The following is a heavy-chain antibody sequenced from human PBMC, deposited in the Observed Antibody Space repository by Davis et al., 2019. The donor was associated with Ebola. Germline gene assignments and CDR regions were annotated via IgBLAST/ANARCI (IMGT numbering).Heavy chain of an antibody. D-gene: IGHD1-7*01. CDR2: ISYDGSNK. CDR3: ARRPSITGTKGWFDP. J-gene: IGHJ5*02. V-gene: IGHV3-30*03. CDR1: GFTFSSYG. Sequence: PGGSLRLSCAASGFTFSSYGMHWVRQAPGKGLEWVAVISYDGSNKYYADSVKGRFTISRDNSKNTLYLQMNSLRAEDTAVYYCARRPSITGTKGWFDPWGQGTLVTVSS.